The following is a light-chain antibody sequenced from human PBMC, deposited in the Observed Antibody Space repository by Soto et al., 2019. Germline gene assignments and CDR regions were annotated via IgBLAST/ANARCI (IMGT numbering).Light chain of an antibody. V-gene: IGKV3-15*01. CDR1: LSVSTN. J-gene: IGKJ1*01. CDR3: QQYNIWPRT. Sequence: EILMTQSPGTLSVSQWEKATLPCRASLSVSTNLAWYQQKPGQAPRLLIYGASTRATGISARFSGSGSGTEFSLTISSLQSEDFAVYYCQQYNIWPRTFGQGTKVDIK. CDR2: GAS.